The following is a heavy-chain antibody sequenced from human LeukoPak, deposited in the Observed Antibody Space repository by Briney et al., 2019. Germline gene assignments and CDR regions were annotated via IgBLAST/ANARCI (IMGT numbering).Heavy chain of an antibody. CDR2: IYHSGST. V-gene: IGHV4-38-2*02. Sequence: PSETLSLTCTVSGYSISSGYYWGWIRQPPGKGLEWIGSIYHSGSTYYNPSLKSRVTISADTSKNQFSLKLSSVTAADTAVYYCARALRFLEWQIWGQGTLVTVSS. J-gene: IGHJ4*02. CDR3: ARALRFLEWQI. CDR1: GYSISSGYY. D-gene: IGHD3-3*01.